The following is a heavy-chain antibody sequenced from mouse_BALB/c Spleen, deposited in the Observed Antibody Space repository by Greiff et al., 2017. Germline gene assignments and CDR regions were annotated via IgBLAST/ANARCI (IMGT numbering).Heavy chain of an antibody. CDR3: AKKGGNYDYAMDY. CDR2: IWRGGST. Sequence: QVQLKESGPSLVQPSQSLSITCTVSGFSLTSYGVHWVRQSPGKGLEWLGVIWRGGSTDYNAAFMSRLSITKDNSKSQVFFKMNSLQADDTAIYYCAKKGGNYDYAMDYWGQGTSVTVSS. V-gene: IGHV2-5-1*01. D-gene: IGHD2-1*01. J-gene: IGHJ4*01. CDR1: GFSLTSYG.